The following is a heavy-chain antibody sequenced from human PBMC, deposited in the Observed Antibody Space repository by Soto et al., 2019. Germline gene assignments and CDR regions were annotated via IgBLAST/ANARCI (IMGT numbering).Heavy chain of an antibody. V-gene: IGHV1-18*01. Sequence: GASVKVSCKASGYTFSSYGITWVRQAPGQGLDWMGWISAYNGNTNYAQKLQGRVTMTTDTSTSTAYMELRSLRSDDTAVYYCARDNGYSSGWTVYYYYVDVWGKGTTVTVSS. J-gene: IGHJ6*03. CDR2: ISAYNGNT. CDR3: ARDNGYSSGWTVYYYYVDV. CDR1: GYTFSSYG. D-gene: IGHD6-19*01.